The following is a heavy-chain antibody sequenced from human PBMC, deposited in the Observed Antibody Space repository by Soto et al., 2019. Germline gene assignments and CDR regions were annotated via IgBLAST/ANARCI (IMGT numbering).Heavy chain of an antibody. CDR3: AREPANGKPEGVDF. CDR1: GYTFSDYY. J-gene: IGHJ4*02. V-gene: IGHV1-2*02. D-gene: IGHD1-1*01. CDR2: INPNSGGT. Sequence: ASVKVSCKACGYTFSDYYIHWVRQVPGQGLEWMGWINPNSGGTKYAPKFQGGVTMTSDSSITTAYIQPSTLRSGDSAVYYCAREPANGKPEGVDFWGQGTLVTVSS.